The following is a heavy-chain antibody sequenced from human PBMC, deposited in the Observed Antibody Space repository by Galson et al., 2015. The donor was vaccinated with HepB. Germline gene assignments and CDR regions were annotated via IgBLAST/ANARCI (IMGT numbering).Heavy chain of an antibody. D-gene: IGHD1-26*01. J-gene: IGHJ4*02. V-gene: IGHV1-2*02. CDR1: GYTFTGYY. CDR3: ARDLVGANQPFDY. CDR2: INPNSGGT. Sequence: SVKVSCKASGYTFTGYYMHWVRQAPGQGLEWMGWINPNSGGTNYAQKFQGRVTMTRDTSISTAYMELSRLRSDDTAVYYCARDLVGANQPFDYWGQGTLVTVSS.